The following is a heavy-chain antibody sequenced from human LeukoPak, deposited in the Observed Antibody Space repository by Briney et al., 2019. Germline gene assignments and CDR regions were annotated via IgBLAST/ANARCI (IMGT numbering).Heavy chain of an antibody. CDR1: GFTFSIYG. CDR2: IGSDGNNE. V-gene: IGHV3-30*02. J-gene: IGHJ4*02. CDR3: AGDGISGIDH. Sequence: GGSLRLSCAASGFTFSIYGMHWVRQAPGKGLEWGTFIGSDGNNEYYADSVKGRFTISRDNPKNTLFLQMNSLRTEDTGVYYCAGDGISGIDHWGQGILVTVPS. D-gene: IGHD2/OR15-2a*01.